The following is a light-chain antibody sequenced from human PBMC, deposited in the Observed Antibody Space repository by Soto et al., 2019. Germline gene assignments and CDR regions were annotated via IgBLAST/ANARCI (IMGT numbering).Light chain of an antibody. CDR1: SSNIGAGYD. J-gene: IGLJ2*01. CDR3: QSYDSSLRVVV. Sequence: QSVLTQPPSVSGSPGQRITISCTGSSSNIGAGYDVHWYQQLPGTAPKLLIYGNSNRPSGVPDRLSGSKSGTSASLAITGLQAEDEADYYCQSYDSSLRVVVFGGGTKLTVL. V-gene: IGLV1-40*01. CDR2: GNS.